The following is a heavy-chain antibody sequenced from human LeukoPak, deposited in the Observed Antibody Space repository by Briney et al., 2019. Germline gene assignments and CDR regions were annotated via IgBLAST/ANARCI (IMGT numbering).Heavy chain of an antibody. V-gene: IGHV4-34*01. D-gene: IGHD6-19*01. Sequence: SETLSLTCAVYGGSFSGCYWSWIRQPPGKGLEWIGEINHSGSTNYNPSLKSRVTISVDTSKNQFSLKLSSVTAADTAVYYCAGIAVAARSWGQGTPVTVSS. J-gene: IGHJ4*02. CDR1: GGSFSGCY. CDR2: INHSGST. CDR3: AGIAVAARS.